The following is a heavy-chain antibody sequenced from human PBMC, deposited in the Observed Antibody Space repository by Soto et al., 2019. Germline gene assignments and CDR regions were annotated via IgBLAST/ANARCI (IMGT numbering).Heavy chain of an antibody. J-gene: IGHJ4*02. CDR1: GLTFSSYW. CDR3: ARGGGYGPLDY. CDR2: IKQDGTEK. Sequence: GGSLRLSCAASGLTFSSYWMSWVRQAPGKGLEWVANIKQDGTEKYYVDSVKGRFTISRDNAKNALYLQMNSLRAEDTAVYYCARGGGYGPLDYWGQGTLVTVSS. V-gene: IGHV3-7*01. D-gene: IGHD4-17*01.